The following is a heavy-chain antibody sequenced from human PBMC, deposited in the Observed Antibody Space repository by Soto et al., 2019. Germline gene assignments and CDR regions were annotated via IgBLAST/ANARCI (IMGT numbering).Heavy chain of an antibody. J-gene: IGHJ6*02. CDR1: GYTFTSYG. CDR3: ARGGYYDSSGSRNYHYYGMNV. CDR2: ISPYDGYT. Sequence: QVQLVQSGAEVKKPGASVKVSCKASGYTFTSYGINWVRQAPGQGLEWLGWISPYDGYTNYAQIRQGRVYMTTDTSTKKAYMELRSLRSDDTAMYYCARGGYYDSSGSRNYHYYGMNVWGQGTTVTVSS. V-gene: IGHV1-18*01. D-gene: IGHD3-22*01.